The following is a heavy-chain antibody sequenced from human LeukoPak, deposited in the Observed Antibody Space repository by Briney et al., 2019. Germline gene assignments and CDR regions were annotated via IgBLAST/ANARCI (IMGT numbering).Heavy chain of an antibody. V-gene: IGHV1-18*01. CDR3: ARPERPYYYDSSGLGGHAFDI. J-gene: IGHJ3*02. CDR1: GYTFTSYG. CDR2: ISAYNGNT. D-gene: IGHD3-22*01. Sequence: ASVKVSCKASGYTFTSYGISWVRQAPGQGLEWMGWISAYNGNTNYAQKLQGRVTMTTDTSTSTAYMELRSLRSDDTAVYYCARPERPYYYDSSGLGGHAFDIWGQGTMVTVSS.